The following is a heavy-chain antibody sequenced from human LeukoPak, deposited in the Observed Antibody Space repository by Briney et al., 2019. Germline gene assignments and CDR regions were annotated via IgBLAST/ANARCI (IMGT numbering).Heavy chain of an antibody. Sequence: GGSLRLSCAASGFTFSSYAMSWVRQAPGKGLEWVSAISGSGGSTYYADSVKGRFTISRDNSKNTLYLQMNSLRAEDTAVYYCARVGGYYPSHWYFDLWGRGTLVTVSS. CDR3: ARVGGYYPSHWYFDL. V-gene: IGHV3-23*01. D-gene: IGHD3-22*01. J-gene: IGHJ2*01. CDR2: ISGSGGST. CDR1: GFTFSSYA.